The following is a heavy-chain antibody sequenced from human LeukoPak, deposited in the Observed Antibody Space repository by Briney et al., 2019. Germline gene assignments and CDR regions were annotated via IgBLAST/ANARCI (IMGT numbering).Heavy chain of an antibody. D-gene: IGHD6-13*01. CDR2: IIPIFGTA. Sequence: SVKVSCKASGGTFSNYAISWVRQAPGQGLEWMGGIIPIFGTANYAQKFQGRVTITADKSTSTAYMELSSLRSEDTAVYYCASDNSSRGDDWFDPWGQGTLVTVSS. CDR3: ASDNSSRGDDWFDP. V-gene: IGHV1-69*06. J-gene: IGHJ5*02. CDR1: GGTFSNYA.